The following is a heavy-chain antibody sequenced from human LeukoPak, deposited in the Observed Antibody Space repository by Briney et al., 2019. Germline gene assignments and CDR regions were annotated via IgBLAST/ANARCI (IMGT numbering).Heavy chain of an antibody. CDR2: MNPNSGDT. D-gene: IGHD2/OR15-2a*01. Sequence: ASVNVSCTASGYTFTSYDINWVRQAPGQGLECVGWMNPNSGDTGYTQKVQGRVTFTRKTSTSTAYMELWSLRLEDTAVYYCARVSSTYYYYMDVWGKGTTVTVSS. J-gene: IGHJ6*03. CDR1: GYTFTSYD. V-gene: IGHV1-8*01. CDR3: ARVSSTYYYYMDV.